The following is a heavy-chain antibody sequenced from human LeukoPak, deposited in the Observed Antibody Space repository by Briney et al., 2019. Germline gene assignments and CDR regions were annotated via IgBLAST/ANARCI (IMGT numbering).Heavy chain of an antibody. CDR3: VPLNWNPPGDFDR. V-gene: IGHV3-30*02. Sequence: GGSLRLSCAASGFTFSTYGMHWVRQAPGKGLEWVAFIQYDGSNKYYTDSVKGRFTISKDNAKNSLFLQMNSLRAEDTAVYYCVPLNWNPPGDFDRWGQGTLVTVSS. D-gene: IGHD1-20*01. J-gene: IGHJ4*02. CDR2: IQYDGSNK. CDR1: GFTFSTYG.